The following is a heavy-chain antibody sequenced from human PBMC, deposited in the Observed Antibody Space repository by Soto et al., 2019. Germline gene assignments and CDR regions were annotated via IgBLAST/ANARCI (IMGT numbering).Heavy chain of an antibody. CDR1: GFTVSSNY. CDR3: ARDSPRNLGAFDI. CDR2: IYSGGST. V-gene: IGHV3-53*04. J-gene: IGHJ3*02. Sequence: GGSLRLSCAASGFTVSSNYMSWVRQAPGKGLEWVSVIYSGGSTYYADSVKGRFTISRHNSKNTLYLQMNSLRAEDTAVYYCARDSPRNLGAFDIWGQGTMVTVSS.